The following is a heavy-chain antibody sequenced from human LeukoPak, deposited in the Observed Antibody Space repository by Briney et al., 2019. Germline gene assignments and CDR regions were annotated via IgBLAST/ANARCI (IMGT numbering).Heavy chain of an antibody. J-gene: IGHJ4*02. V-gene: IGHV3-23*01. Sequence: GGSLRLSCAASGFTFSSYGMSWVRQAPGKGLEWVSTISGSGGDTYYADSVKGRFTISRDNSKSTLYLQMNSLRAEDTAVYYCAKNSGSYGYYFDYWGQGTLVTVSS. CDR3: AKNSGSYGYYFDY. CDR2: ISGSGGDT. D-gene: IGHD1-26*01. CDR1: GFTFSSYG.